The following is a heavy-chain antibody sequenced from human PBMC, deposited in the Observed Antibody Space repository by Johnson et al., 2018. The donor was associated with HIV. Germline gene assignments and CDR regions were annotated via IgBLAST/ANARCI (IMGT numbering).Heavy chain of an antibody. V-gene: IGHV3-11*04. Sequence: QEQLVESGGGLVKPGGSLRLSCAASGFTFSDYYMSWIRQAPGKGLEWVSYISSSGSTICYADSVKGRFTISRDNAKNSVFLQMNSLRAEDTAVYYCARKVVVVAAAAGDAFDIWGQGTMVTVSS. CDR3: ARKVVVVAAAAGDAFDI. CDR1: GFTFSDYY. CDR2: ISSSGSTI. J-gene: IGHJ3*02. D-gene: IGHD2-15*01.